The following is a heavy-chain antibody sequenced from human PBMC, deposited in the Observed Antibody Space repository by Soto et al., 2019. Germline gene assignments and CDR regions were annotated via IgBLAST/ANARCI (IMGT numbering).Heavy chain of an antibody. D-gene: IGHD2-2*01. V-gene: IGHV3-23*01. CDR2: ISGSGGST. CDR1: GFTFSSYA. Sequence: EVQLLESGGGLVQPGGSLRLSCAASGFTFSSYAMSWVRQAPGKGLEWVSAISGSGGSTYNADSVKGRFTISRDNSKNSLYLQMNSLRAEDTAVYYCAKDMLGYCSSTSCFEDYYYYMDVWGKGTTVTVSS. J-gene: IGHJ6*03. CDR3: AKDMLGYCSSTSCFEDYYYYMDV.